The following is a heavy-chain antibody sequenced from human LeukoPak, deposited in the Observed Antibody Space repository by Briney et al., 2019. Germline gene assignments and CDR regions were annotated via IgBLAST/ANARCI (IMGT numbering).Heavy chain of an antibody. CDR1: VGSICSYY. CDR2: IYYSGST. Sequence: PSETLSLTCTVSVGSICSYYWSWIRQPPGKGLEWIGYIYYSGSTNYNPSLKSRVIISVDTSKNQSSLKLSSVTAADTAVYYCARSYYGMDVWGQGTTVTVSS. V-gene: IGHV4-59*01. CDR3: ARSYYGMDV. J-gene: IGHJ6*02.